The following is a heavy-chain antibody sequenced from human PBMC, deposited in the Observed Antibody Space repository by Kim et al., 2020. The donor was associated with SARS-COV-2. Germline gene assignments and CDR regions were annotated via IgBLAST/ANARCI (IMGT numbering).Heavy chain of an antibody. CDR3: ARLAPTAMGYYYYGMDV. V-gene: IGHV4-59*08. D-gene: IGHD5-18*01. J-gene: IGHJ6*02. Sequence: PKRRVTISVDTSRNQFSLKLSSLAAADTAVYYCARLAPTAMGYYYYGMDVWGQGTTVTVSS.